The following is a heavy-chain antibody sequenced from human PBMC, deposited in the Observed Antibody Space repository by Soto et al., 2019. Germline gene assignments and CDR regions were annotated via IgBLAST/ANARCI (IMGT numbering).Heavy chain of an antibody. D-gene: IGHD3-10*01. Sequence: GASVKVSCKASGYTFTSYGISWVRQAPGQGLEWMGWISAYNGNTNYAQKLQGRVTMTTDTSTSTAYMELRSLRSDDTAVYYCASNRGYGSGSYTTRYYYYGMDVWGQGTTVTVSS. CDR2: ISAYNGNT. CDR1: GYTFTSYG. J-gene: IGHJ6*02. V-gene: IGHV1-18*01. CDR3: ASNRGYGSGSYTTRYYYYGMDV.